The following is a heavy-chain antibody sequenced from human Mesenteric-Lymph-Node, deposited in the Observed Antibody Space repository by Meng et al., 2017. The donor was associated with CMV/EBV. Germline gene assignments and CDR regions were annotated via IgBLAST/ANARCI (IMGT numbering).Heavy chain of an antibody. CDR2: ISYDGSNK. V-gene: IGHV3-30-3*02. J-gene: IGHJ4*02. Sequence: GESLKISCAASGFTFSSYAMHWVRQAPGKGLEWVAVISYDGSNKYYADSVKGRFTISRDNSKNTLYLQMNSLRAEDTAVYYCAKSPVGDYYLDYWGQGTLVTVSS. CDR3: AKSPVGDYYLDY. CDR1: GFTFSSYA. D-gene: IGHD4-17*01.